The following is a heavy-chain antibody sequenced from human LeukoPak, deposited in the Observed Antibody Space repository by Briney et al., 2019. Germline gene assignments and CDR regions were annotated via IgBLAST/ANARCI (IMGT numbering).Heavy chain of an antibody. J-gene: IGHJ4*02. CDR1: GGSIGSYY. Sequence: SETLSLTCTVSGGSIGSYYWSWIRQPPGKGLEWIGYIYYSGSTNYNPSLKSRVTISVDTSKNQFSLKLSSVTAADTAVYYCARLYGGNSWGQGTLVTVSS. V-gene: IGHV4-59*08. CDR3: ARLYGGNS. D-gene: IGHD4-23*01. CDR2: IYYSGST.